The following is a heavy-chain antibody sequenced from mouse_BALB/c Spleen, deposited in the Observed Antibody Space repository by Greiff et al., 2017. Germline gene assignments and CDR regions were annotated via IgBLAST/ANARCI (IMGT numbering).Heavy chain of an antibody. J-gene: IGHJ4*01. V-gene: IGHV1-62-2*01. CDR3: ARHEGGYEDYYAMDY. D-gene: IGHD2-14*01. CDR1: GYTFTEYI. CDR2: FYPGSGSI. Sequence: VKLMESGAGLVKPGASVKLSCKASGYTFTEYIIHWVKQRSGQGLEWIGWFYPGSGSIKYNEKFKDKATLTADKSSSTVYMELSRLTSEDSAVYFCARHEGGYEDYYAMDYWCQGTSVTVSS.